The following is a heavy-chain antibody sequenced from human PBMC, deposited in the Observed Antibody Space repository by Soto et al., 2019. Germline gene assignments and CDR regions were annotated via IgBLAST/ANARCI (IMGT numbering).Heavy chain of an antibody. CDR3: ARAAGLDIVVVPAAMPYYYYMDV. CDR1: GGSFSGYY. CDR2: INHSGST. J-gene: IGHJ6*03. Sequence: SETLSLTCAVYGGSFSGYYWSWIRQPPGKGLEWIGEINHSGSTNYNPSLKSRVTISVDTSKNQFSLKLSSVTAADTAVYYCARAAGLDIVVVPAAMPYYYYMDVWGKGTTVTVSS. D-gene: IGHD2-2*01. V-gene: IGHV4-34*01.